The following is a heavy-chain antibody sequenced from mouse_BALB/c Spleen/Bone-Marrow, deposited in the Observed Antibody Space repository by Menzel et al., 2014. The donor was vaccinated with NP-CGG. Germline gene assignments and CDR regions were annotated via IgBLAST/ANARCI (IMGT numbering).Heavy chain of an antibody. CDR1: GYTFTSYW. CDR2: IYPGDGDT. V-gene: IGHV1-87*01. CDR3: ARGLPFDY. Sequence: VQLQESGAELARPGASVKLSCRASGYTFTSYWMQWVKQRPGQGLEWIGAIYPGDGDTRYTQKFKGKATLTADKSSSTAYMQLSSLASDDSAVYYCARGLPFDYWGQGTTLTVSS. J-gene: IGHJ2*01.